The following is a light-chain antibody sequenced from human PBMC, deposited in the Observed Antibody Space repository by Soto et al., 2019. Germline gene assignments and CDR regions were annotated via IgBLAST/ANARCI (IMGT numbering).Light chain of an antibody. J-gene: IGKJ1*01. V-gene: IGKV3-20*01. Sequence: EIVLTQSPGTLSLSPGERATLFCSASQSVSSSSLAWYQQKPGQAPRLLIYGASIRATGIPDRFSGSGAGTDFTLTISRLEPEDSTVYFCQQSGSSPRTFGQGTKVEIK. CDR2: GAS. CDR3: QQSGSSPRT. CDR1: QSVSSSS.